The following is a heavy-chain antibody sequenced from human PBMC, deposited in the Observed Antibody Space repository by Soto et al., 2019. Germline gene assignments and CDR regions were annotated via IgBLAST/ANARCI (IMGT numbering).Heavy chain of an antibody. J-gene: IGHJ6*02. CDR2: VYHNGTS. V-gene: IGHV4-4*02. CDR3: ARDLDRYCSVTSCHAMDV. D-gene: IGHD2-15*01. Sequence: PSETLSLTCVVSGGSIRSTNWWAWVRQTPGKGLEWIGEVYHNGTSNYNPSLKGRATISVGRSKDQVSLRLNSVIDADTAVYYCARDLDRYCSVTSCHAMDVWGQGTPVTVSS. CDR1: GGSIRSTNW.